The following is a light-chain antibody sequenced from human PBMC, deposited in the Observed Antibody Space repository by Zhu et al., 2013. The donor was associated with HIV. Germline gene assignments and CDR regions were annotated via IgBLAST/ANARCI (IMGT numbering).Light chain of an antibody. V-gene: IGKV3D-15*01. Sequence: IMTQFPATLSVSPGNRATLSCRASESVRSKLAWYHQRPGQAPRLLIYGASSRLPGVPDRFSGSGSGTDFALTISRLEPEDFGLYYCQHHTFWPPMYTFGQGTQLQI. CDR2: GAS. CDR3: QHHTFWPPMYT. CDR1: ESVRSK. J-gene: IGKJ2*01.